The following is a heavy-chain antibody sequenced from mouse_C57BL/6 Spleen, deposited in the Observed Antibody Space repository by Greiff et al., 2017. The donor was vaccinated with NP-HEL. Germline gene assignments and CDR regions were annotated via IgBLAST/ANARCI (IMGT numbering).Heavy chain of an antibody. J-gene: IGHJ2*01. CDR3: AILTTGVATPYYFDY. V-gene: IGHV1-55*01. CDR1: GYTFTSYW. Sequence: QVQLQQPGAELVKPGASVKMSCKASGYTFTSYWITWVKQRPGQGLEWIGDIYPGSGSTNYNEKFKSKATLTVATSSSTAYMQLSSLTSEDSAVYYCAILTTGVATPYYFDYWGQGTTLTVSS. CDR2: IYPGSGST. D-gene: IGHD1-1*01.